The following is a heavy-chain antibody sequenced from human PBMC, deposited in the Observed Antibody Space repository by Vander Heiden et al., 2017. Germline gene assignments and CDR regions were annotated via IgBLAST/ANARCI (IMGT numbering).Heavy chain of an antibody. CDR3: SRGRVLLLDTALVNEC. CDR1: GFTFSTYH. D-gene: IGHD5-18*01. V-gene: IGHV3-11*01. CDR2: LDRRGRSR. Sequence: QVPLVESGGGLVKPGGSLRLPCAASGFTFSTYHMSCIRHEPGKGLEWLSSLDRRGRSRVYADSARGRFTSSRDNGKNSVFLQTNTLRADDTAVDYWSRGRVLLLDTALVNECWVKGSLGPGSS. J-gene: IGHJ4*02.